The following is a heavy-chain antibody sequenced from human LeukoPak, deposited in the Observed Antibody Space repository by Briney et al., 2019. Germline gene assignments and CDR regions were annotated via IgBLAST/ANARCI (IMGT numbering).Heavy chain of an antibody. D-gene: IGHD2-2*02. CDR3: AKSRSSSSTSCYNY. J-gene: IGHJ4*02. CDR2: ISGSGAST. Sequence: PGGSLRLSCAASGFTFSSYWMNWVRQAPGKGLEWVSAISGSGASTYYADSVKDRFTLSRDDSKNTLYLQMNSLRAEDTAVYYCAKSRSSSSTSCYNYWGQGTLVTVSS. V-gene: IGHV3-23*01. CDR1: GFTFSSYW.